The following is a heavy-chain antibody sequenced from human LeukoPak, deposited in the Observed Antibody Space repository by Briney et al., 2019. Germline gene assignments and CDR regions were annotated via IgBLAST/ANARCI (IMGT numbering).Heavy chain of an antibody. Sequence: ASVKVSCKASGYTFTGYYMHWVRQAPGRGLEWMGWINPNSGGTNYAQKFQGRVTMTRDTSISTAYMELSRLRSDDTAVYYCAVMGATAEVFDYWGQGTLVTVSS. D-gene: IGHD1-26*01. V-gene: IGHV1-2*02. J-gene: IGHJ4*02. CDR2: INPNSGGT. CDR1: GYTFTGYY. CDR3: AVMGATAEVFDY.